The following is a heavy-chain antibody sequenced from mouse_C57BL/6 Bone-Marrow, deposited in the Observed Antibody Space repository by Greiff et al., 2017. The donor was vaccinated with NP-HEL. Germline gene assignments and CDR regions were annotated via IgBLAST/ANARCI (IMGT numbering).Heavy chain of an antibody. CDR2: ISGGGGNT. J-gene: IGHJ2*01. CDR3: ARHGDLDY. CDR1: GFTFSSYT. D-gene: IGHD2-13*01. V-gene: IGHV5-9*01. Sequence: EVQGVESGGGLVKPGGSLKLSCAASGFTFSSYTMSWVRQTPEKRLEWVSTISGGGGNTYYPDSVKGRFTISRDNAKNTLYLQMSSLRSEDTALYYCARHGDLDYWGQGTTLTVSS.